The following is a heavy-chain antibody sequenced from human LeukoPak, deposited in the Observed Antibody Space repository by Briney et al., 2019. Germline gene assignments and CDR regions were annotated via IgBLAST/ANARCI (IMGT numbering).Heavy chain of an antibody. Sequence: GGSLRLSCAASGFTFSSYAMSWVRQAPGKGLEWVSGTVGSGGSTYYADSVKGRFIISRDNSKNTLYLQMNSLRAEDTAVYYCARRRQQLAGIDSWGQGTLVTVSS. CDR2: TVGSGGST. V-gene: IGHV3-23*01. J-gene: IGHJ4*02. CDR1: GFTFSSYA. CDR3: ARRRQQLAGIDS. D-gene: IGHD1-1*01.